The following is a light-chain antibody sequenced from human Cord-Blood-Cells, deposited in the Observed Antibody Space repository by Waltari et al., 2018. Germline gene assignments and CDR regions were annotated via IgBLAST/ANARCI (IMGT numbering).Light chain of an antibody. CDR3: HQYNSYPYT. V-gene: IGKV1-5*01. J-gene: IGKJ2*01. Sequence: DIQMTQSPSTLSASVGDRVTITCRTSQSISSWLAWYQQKPGKAPKLLIYDASSLESGVPSRFSVSGAATEFTLPISSLQPDDFATYYCHQYNSYPYTFGQGPSWRSN. CDR1: QSISSW. CDR2: DAS.